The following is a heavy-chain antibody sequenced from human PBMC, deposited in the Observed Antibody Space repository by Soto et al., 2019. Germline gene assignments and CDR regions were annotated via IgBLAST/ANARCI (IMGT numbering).Heavy chain of an antibody. CDR2: IYPGDSDT. CDR1: GYSFTSYW. Sequence: PGECLKISCKGSGYSFTSYWIGWVRQMPGKGLEWMGIIYPGDSDTRYSPSFQGQVTISADKSISTAYLQWSSLKASDTAMYYCARVDIVVVPAAILGLNWFDPWGQGTLVTVSS. D-gene: IGHD2-2*02. CDR3: ARVDIVVVPAAILGLNWFDP. J-gene: IGHJ5*02. V-gene: IGHV5-51*01.